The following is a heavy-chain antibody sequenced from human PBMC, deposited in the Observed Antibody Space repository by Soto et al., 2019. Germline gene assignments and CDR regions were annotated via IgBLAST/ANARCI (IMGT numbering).Heavy chain of an antibody. Sequence: QVQLVQSGAEVKKPGASVKVSCKASGYTFTSYGISWVRQAPGQGLEWMGWISAYNGNTNYAQKLQGRVIMTTDTSTSTAYMELRSLRSDDTAVYYCARDLHKGPNWIPRFDYWGQGTLVTVSS. CDR3: ARDLHKGPNWIPRFDY. CDR1: GYTFTSYG. CDR2: ISAYNGNT. V-gene: IGHV1-18*01. D-gene: IGHD1-1*01. J-gene: IGHJ4*02.